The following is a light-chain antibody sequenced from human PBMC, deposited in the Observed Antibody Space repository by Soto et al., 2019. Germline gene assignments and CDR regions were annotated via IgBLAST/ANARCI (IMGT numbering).Light chain of an antibody. CDR1: QNLLYSSNNKNY. Sequence: DIVMTQSPDSLAVSLGERATINCKSSQNLLYSSNNKNYLAWYQQKPGQPPKLLIYWASTRESGVPDRFSGSGSGTGFTLAISNLQAEDVAVYYCQQYYSTPRTFGQGTKVEIK. CDR2: WAS. J-gene: IGKJ2*01. CDR3: QQYYSTPRT. V-gene: IGKV4-1*01.